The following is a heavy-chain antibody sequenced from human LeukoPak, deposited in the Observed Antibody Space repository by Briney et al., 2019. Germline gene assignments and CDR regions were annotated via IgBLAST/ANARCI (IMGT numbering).Heavy chain of an antibody. CDR3: AREDSSGYLRGENYFDY. CDR1: GYTFTSYY. Sequence: ASVKVSCKASGYTFTSYYMHWVRQAPGQGLEWMGIINPSGGSTSYAQKFQGRVTMTRDTSISTAYMELSRLRSDDTAVYYCAREDSSGYLRGENYFDYWGQGTLVTVSS. CDR2: INPSGGST. D-gene: IGHD3-22*01. J-gene: IGHJ4*02. V-gene: IGHV1-46*01.